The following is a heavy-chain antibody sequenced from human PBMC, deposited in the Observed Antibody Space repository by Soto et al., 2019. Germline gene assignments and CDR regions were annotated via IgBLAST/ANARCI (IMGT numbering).Heavy chain of an antibody. J-gene: IGHJ4*02. D-gene: IGHD3-22*01. Sequence: QVQLVQSGAEVKKTGASVKVSCKASGYTFTSYGISWVRQAPGQGLEWMGWISTYNGNTNYAQKLQGRVTMTTETSTSTAYMELRRLRSDDTAVYYCARVPATGYYYDSSGYYYFDYWGQGTLVTVSS. CDR2: ISTYNGNT. CDR3: ARVPATGYYYDSSGYYYFDY. CDR1: GYTFTSYG. V-gene: IGHV1-18*01.